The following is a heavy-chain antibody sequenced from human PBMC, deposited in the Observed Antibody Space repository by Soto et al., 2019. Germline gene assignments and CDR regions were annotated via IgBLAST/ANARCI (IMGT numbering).Heavy chain of an antibody. D-gene: IGHD7-27*01. J-gene: IGHJ3*01. Sequence: VQLLESGGDLVQPGGSRRLSCVASVFILHNYAMSCVRQAPGKGLEWVSTIGGTDGDSDGVPWYEDSVKGRFTISRDSSANTLFLHMDNLRAEDSALYYCVKRGRNWGAFDFWGQGTTVVVSS. CDR3: VKRGRNWGAFDF. CDR1: VFILHNYA. V-gene: IGHV3-23*01. CDR2: IGGTDGDSDGVP.